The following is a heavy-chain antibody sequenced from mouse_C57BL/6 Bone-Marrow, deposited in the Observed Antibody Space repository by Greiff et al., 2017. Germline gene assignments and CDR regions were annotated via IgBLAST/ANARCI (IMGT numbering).Heavy chain of an antibody. Sequence: QVQLQQSGAELARPGASVKLSCKASGYTFTSYGISWVKQRTGQGLEWIGEIYPRSGNTSYNEKFKGKATLTADKSSRTAYMELRSLTSEDSSVYFCARDDGYPLYYYAMDYWVQGTSVTVSS. CDR2: IYPRSGNT. CDR3: ARDDGYPLYYYAMDY. V-gene: IGHV1-81*01. J-gene: IGHJ4*01. D-gene: IGHD2-3*01. CDR1: GYTFTSYG.